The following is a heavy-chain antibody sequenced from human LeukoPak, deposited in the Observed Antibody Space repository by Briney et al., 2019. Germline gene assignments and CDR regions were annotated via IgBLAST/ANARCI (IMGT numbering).Heavy chain of an antibody. D-gene: IGHD5-24*01. Sequence: ASVKVSCKASGYTFTRYGISWVRQAPGQGLEWMGWISAYNGNTNYAQKLQGRVTMTTDTSTSTAYMELRSLRSDDTAVYYCARARGDGYNYWSNYYYYMDVWGKGTTVTISS. J-gene: IGHJ6*03. CDR2: ISAYNGNT. CDR3: ARARGDGYNYWSNYYYYMDV. V-gene: IGHV1-18*01. CDR1: GYTFTRYG.